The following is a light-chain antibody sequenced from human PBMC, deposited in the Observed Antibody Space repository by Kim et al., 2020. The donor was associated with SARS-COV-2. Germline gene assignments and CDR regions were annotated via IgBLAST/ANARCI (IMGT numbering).Light chain of an antibody. Sequence: ELTQPPSTSGTPGQWVTISCSGSSSNIGSNTVNWYQQLPGTAPKVLIYSNYERPSGVPDRFSGSKSGTSASLAISGLQSEDEADYYCAAWDDSLNGPVFGGGTQLTVL. V-gene: IGLV1-44*01. CDR1: SSNIGSNT. CDR3: AAWDDSLNGPV. CDR2: SNY. J-gene: IGLJ2*01.